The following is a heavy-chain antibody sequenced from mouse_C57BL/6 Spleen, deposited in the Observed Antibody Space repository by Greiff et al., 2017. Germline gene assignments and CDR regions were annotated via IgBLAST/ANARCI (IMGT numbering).Heavy chain of an antibody. J-gene: IGHJ4*01. D-gene: IGHD2-2*01. V-gene: IGHV5-9*01. Sequence: EVKLVESGGGLVKPGGSLKLSCAASGFTFSSYTMSWVRQTPEKRLEWVATISGGGGNTYYPDSVKGRFTISRDNAKNTLYLQMSSLRSEDTALYYCARREGYDYAMDYWGQGTSVTVSS. CDR3: ARREGYDYAMDY. CDR2: ISGGGGNT. CDR1: GFTFSSYT.